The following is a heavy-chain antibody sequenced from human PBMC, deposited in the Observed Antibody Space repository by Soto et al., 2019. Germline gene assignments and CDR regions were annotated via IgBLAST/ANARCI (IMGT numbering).Heavy chain of an antibody. J-gene: IGHJ4*01. V-gene: IGHV1-18*01. Sequence: KVSCKARGYTISNYGISWVRQAPGQGLEWMGWISAYNGNIKFAQKVQGRVTMTTDTFTSTAYMELRSLRSDDTAVYYCARDPPGEAAPIFDHWG. D-gene: IGHD6-6*01. CDR3: ARDPPGEAAPIFDH. CDR1: GYTISNYG. CDR2: ISAYNGNI.